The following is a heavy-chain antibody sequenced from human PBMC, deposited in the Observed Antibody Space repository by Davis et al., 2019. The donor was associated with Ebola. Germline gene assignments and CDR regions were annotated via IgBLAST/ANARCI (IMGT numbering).Heavy chain of an antibody. CDR3: AVYTVVVTDIRAEYFQH. J-gene: IGHJ1*01. D-gene: IGHD2-21*02. CDR1: VFIFSTYV. V-gene: IGHV3-23*01. CDR2: GTSADT. Sequence: GESLKISCSASVFIFSTYVMSWVRQAPGKVLELVSTYGTSADTYYADSVKGRFTISRDNSKNTLYLQMNSLRAEDTAVYYCAVYTVVVTDIRAEYFQHWGQGTLATVSS.